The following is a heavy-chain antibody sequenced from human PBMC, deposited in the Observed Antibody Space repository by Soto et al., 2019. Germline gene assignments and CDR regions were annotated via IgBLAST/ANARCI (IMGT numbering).Heavy chain of an antibody. CDR2: ISWNSNII. D-gene: IGHD2-15*01. Sequence: EVQLVESGGGLVQPGRSLRLSCAASGFTFDDYAMHWVRRVPGKGLEWVSSISWNSNIIGYADSVKGRFTISRDNAKNSLYLQMNRRRPEDTALYYCAKGGPDGFCSGGRCYFDYWGQGTLVTVSS. CDR1: GFTFDDYA. CDR3: AKGGPDGFCSGGRCYFDY. V-gene: IGHV3-9*01. J-gene: IGHJ4*02.